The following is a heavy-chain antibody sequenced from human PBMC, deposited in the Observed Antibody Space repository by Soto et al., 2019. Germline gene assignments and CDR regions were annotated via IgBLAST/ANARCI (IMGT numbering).Heavy chain of an antibody. D-gene: IGHD3-22*01. CDR2: MNPNSGNT. CDR3: ARADYYDRSGYLLPCGY. CDR1: GYTFTSYD. V-gene: IGHV1-8*01. Sequence: QVQLVQSGAEVKKPGASVKVSCKASGYTFTSYDINWVRQATGQGLEWMGWMNPNSGNTGYAQKFQGRVTMTRNTSISTASMELRSLRPEDTAVYYCARADYYDRSGYLLPCGYWGQGTLVTVSS. J-gene: IGHJ4*02.